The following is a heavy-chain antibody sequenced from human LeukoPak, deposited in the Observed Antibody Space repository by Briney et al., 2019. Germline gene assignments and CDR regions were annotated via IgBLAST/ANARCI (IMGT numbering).Heavy chain of an antibody. Sequence: ASVKVSCKVSGYTLTELSMHWVRQAPGKGLEWMGGFDPEDGETIYAQKFQGRVTMTEDTSTDTAYMELSSLRSEDTAVYYCATVRMVATLFDYWGQGTLVTVSS. CDR3: ATVRMVATLFDY. J-gene: IGHJ4*02. CDR1: GYTLTELS. CDR2: FDPEDGET. V-gene: IGHV1-24*01. D-gene: IGHD5-12*01.